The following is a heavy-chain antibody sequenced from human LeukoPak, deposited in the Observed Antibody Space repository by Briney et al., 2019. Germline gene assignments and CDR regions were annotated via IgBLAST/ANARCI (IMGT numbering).Heavy chain of an antibody. CDR1: GGSISSGGYY. CDR2: IYYSGST. CDR3: ARVYSSDYHFDY. Sequence: SETLSLTCTVSGGSISSGGYYWSWIRQHPGKGLEWIGYIYYSGSTYYNPSLKSRVNISIDTSKNQFSLKLSSVTAADTAVYYCARVYSSDYHFDYWGQGTLVTVSS. V-gene: IGHV4-31*03. D-gene: IGHD3-22*01. J-gene: IGHJ4*02.